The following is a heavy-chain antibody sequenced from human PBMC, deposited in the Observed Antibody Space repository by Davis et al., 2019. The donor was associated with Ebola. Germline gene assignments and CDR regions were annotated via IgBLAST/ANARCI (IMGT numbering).Heavy chain of an antibody. CDR2: INPHGGGT. CDR3: ARGRSSSRWAFDI. D-gene: IGHD6-13*01. Sequence: ASVKVSCKASGNTFTGNYMHWVRQAPGQGLEWMGWINPHGGGTKYAEKFQGRVNLTRDMSISTAYMDLSRLKSDDTAVYYCARGRSSSRWAFDIWGQRTMVTVSS. J-gene: IGHJ3*02. V-gene: IGHV1-2*02. CDR1: GNTFTGNY.